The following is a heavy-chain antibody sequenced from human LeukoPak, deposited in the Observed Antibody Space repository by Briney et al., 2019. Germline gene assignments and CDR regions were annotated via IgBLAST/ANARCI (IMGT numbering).Heavy chain of an antibody. D-gene: IGHD3-10*01. CDR2: ISSSSSYI. Sequence: GGSLRLSCAASGFTFSSYSMNWVRQAPGKGLEWVSYISSSSSYIYYADSVKGRFTISRDNAKNSLYLQMNSLRAEDTAMYYCVRGTLMDRGVDYWGQGTLVTVSS. CDR1: GFTFSSYS. V-gene: IGHV3-21*05. CDR3: VRGTLMDRGVDY. J-gene: IGHJ4*02.